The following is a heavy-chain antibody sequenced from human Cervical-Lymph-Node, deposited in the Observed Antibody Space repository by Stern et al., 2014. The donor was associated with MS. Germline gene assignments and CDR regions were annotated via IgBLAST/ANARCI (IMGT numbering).Heavy chain of an antibody. CDR3: AKDAYGPEDY. J-gene: IGHJ4*02. Sequence: EVQLEQSGGGLVQPGGSLRLSCIASGFTFSNYWIHWVRPGPGQGLEWVGRNNGDGTTITHADSVKGRFTISRDNAKNTLYLQMNSLRVEDTAVYYCAKDAYGPEDYWGQGTSVTVSS. V-gene: IGHV3-74*02. CDR2: NNGDGTTI. CDR1: GFTFSNYW. D-gene: IGHD3-10*01.